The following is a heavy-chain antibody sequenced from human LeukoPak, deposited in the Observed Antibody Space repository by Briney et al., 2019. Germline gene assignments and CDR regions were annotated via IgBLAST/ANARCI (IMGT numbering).Heavy chain of an antibody. V-gene: IGHV4-59*01. CDR3: ARAPRPPTCFDP. CDR2: IYYSGST. Sequence: SETLSLTCTVSGGSISSYYWSWIRQPPGKGLEWIGYIYYSGSTNYNPSLKSRVTISVDTSKNQFSLKLSSVTAADTAVYYCARAPRPPTCFDPWGQGTLVTVSS. CDR1: GGSISSYY. J-gene: IGHJ5*02.